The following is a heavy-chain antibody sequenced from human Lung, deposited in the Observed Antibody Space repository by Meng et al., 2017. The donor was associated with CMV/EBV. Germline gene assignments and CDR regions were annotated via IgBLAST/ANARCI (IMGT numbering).Heavy chain of an antibody. Sequence: SXXVSXKAFGGTXSSYAISWVRQAPGQGLEWMGGIIPILGIANYAQKFQGRVTITADKSTSTAYMELSSLRSEDTAVYYCASYRITIFGRPPYYYYGMDVXGQGXTVTVSS. J-gene: IGHJ6*02. CDR1: GGTXSSYA. CDR3: ASYRITIFGRPPYYYYGMDV. D-gene: IGHD3-3*01. CDR2: IIPILGIA. V-gene: IGHV1-69*10.